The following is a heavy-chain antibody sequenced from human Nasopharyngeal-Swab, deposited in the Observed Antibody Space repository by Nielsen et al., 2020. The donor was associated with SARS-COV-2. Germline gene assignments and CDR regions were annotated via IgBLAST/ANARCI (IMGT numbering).Heavy chain of an antibody. Sequence: ASVKVSCKASGYTFTAYYMHWVRQAPGQGLEWMGWINANSGGTNYAQKFQGRVTMTRDTSISTAYMELSRLRSDDTAVYYCARDDLTAYDAFDIWGQGTMVTVSS. D-gene: IGHD7-27*01. CDR1: GYTFTAYY. V-gene: IGHV1-2*02. J-gene: IGHJ3*02. CDR2: INANSGGT. CDR3: ARDDLTAYDAFDI.